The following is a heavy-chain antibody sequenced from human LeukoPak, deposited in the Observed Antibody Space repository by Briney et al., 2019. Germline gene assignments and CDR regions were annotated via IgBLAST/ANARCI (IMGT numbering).Heavy chain of an antibody. Sequence: TFDDYAMHWIRQPPGKGLEWIGYIYYSGSTYYNPSLKSRVTISVDTSKNQFSLKLSSVTAADTAVYYCARILTGSFYFDYWGQGTLVTVSS. CDR3: ARILTGSFYFDY. V-gene: IGHV4-30-4*08. CDR1: TFDDYA. J-gene: IGHJ4*02. CDR2: IYYSGST. D-gene: IGHD3-9*01.